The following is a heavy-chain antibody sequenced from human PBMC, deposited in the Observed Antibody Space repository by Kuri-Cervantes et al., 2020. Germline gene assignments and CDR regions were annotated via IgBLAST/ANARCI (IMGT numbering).Heavy chain of an antibody. V-gene: IGHV3-30-3*01. CDR3: AKDIVALLTGPYYYYGMDV. CDR2: ISYDGSNK. J-gene: IGHJ6*02. Sequence: GESLKISCAASGFTFSSYAMHWVRQAPGKGLEWVAVISYDGSNKYYADSVKGRFTISRDNSKNTLYLQMNSLRAEDTAVYYCAKDIVALLTGPYYYYGMDVWGQGTTVTVSS. CDR1: GFTFSSYA. D-gene: IGHD3-9*01.